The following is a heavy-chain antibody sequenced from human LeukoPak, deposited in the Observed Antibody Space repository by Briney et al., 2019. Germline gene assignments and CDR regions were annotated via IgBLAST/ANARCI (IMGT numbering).Heavy chain of an antibody. V-gene: IGHV3-30*02. CDR3: AKTPPPGYSYGLHAFDI. D-gene: IGHD5-18*01. Sequence: PGGSLRLSCAASGFTFSSYGMHWVRQAPGKGLEWVAFIRYDGSNKYYADSVKGRFTISRDNSKNTLYLQMNSLRAEDTAVYYCAKTPPPGYSYGLHAFDIWGQGTMDTVSS. CDR2: IRYDGSNK. CDR1: GFTFSSYG. J-gene: IGHJ3*02.